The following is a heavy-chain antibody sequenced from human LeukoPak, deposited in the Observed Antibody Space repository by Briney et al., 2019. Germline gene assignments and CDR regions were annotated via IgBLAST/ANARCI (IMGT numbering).Heavy chain of an antibody. CDR1: GFTLSDYY. V-gene: IGHV3-11*01. Sequence: GGSLRLSCAASGFTLSDYYMSWIRQAPGKGLEWVSYISSSGSTIYYADSVKGRFTISRDNAKNSLYLQMNSLRAEDTAVYYCARENYYDSSGYYPLYYYYYGMDVWGQGTTVTVSS. CDR3: ARENYYDSSGYYPLYYYYYGMDV. CDR2: ISSSGSTI. J-gene: IGHJ6*02. D-gene: IGHD3-22*01.